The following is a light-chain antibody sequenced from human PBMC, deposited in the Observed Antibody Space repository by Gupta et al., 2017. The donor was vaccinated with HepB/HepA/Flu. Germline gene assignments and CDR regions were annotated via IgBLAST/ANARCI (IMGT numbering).Light chain of an antibody. CDR1: SSNIGSNT. CDR3: ATWDDSLTSWV. V-gene: IGLV1-44*01. Sequence: QSVLTQPPSASGTPGQRVTISCSGSSSNIGSNTVAWYQQLPGAAPKLLIYSNNQRPSGVPDRFSGSKSGTAASLAISGLQSEDEADYYCATWDDSLTSWVFGGWTKLTVL. CDR2: SNN. J-gene: IGLJ3*02.